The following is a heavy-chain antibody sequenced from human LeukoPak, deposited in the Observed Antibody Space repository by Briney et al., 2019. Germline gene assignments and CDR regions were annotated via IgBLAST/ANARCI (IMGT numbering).Heavy chain of an antibody. V-gene: IGHV1-69*04. J-gene: IGHJ4*02. CDR1: GGTFSSYA. D-gene: IGHD3-10*01. CDR3: ARDSSMGWFGELRAFDY. Sequence: GASVKVSCKASGGTFSSYAISWVRQAPGQGLEWMGRIIPILGIANYAQKFQGRVTITADKSTSTAYMELSSLRPEDTAVYYCARDSSMGWFGELRAFDYWGQGTLVTVSS. CDR2: IIPILGIA.